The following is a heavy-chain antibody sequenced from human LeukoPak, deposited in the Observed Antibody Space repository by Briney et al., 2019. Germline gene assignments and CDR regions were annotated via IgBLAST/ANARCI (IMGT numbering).Heavy chain of an antibody. CDR3: ARAGGYYDSSGYYGTFDY. CDR2: IYYSGST. CDR1: GGSISSYY. V-gene: IGHV4-59*08. J-gene: IGHJ4*02. D-gene: IGHD3-22*01. Sequence: SETLSLTCTVSGGSISSYYWSWIRQPPGKGLEWIGYIYYSGSTNYNPSLKSRVTISVDTSKNQFSLKLSSVTAADTAVYYCARAGGYYDSSGYYGTFDYWGQGTLVTVSS.